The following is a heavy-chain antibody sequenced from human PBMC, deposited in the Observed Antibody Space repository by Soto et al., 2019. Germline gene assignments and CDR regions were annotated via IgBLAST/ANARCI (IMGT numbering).Heavy chain of an antibody. Sequence: QVQLVQSGAEVKKPGSSVKVSCKASGGTFSSYAISWVRQAPGQGLEWMGGIIPIFGTANYAQKFQGRVTITADESTSTAYVELRSLRSEDTAVYYCARIYVRGGVAGAYGMDVWGQGTTVTVSS. D-gene: IGHD3-16*01. V-gene: IGHV1-69*01. J-gene: IGHJ6*02. CDR2: IIPIFGTA. CDR1: GGTFSSYA. CDR3: ARIYVRGGVAGAYGMDV.